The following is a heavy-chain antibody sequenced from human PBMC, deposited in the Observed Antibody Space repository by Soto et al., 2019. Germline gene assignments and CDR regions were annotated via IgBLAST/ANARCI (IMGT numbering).Heavy chain of an antibody. V-gene: IGHV1-2*02. CDR2: INTYSGGT. CDR3: AREGATSKASGLDY. Sequence: QVQLVQSGAEVKKPGASVKVSCKASGYTFTDYYIHWVRQAPGQRLEWIGWINTYSGGTDYAQKFHGRVTMTRDTSITTAFMELTRLRSDDTAVYYCAREGATSKASGLDYWGQGTLVTVSS. J-gene: IGHJ4*02. CDR1: GYTFTDYY. D-gene: IGHD1-1*01.